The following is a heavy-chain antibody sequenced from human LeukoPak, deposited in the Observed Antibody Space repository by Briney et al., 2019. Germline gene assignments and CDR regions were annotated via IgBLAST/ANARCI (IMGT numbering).Heavy chain of an antibody. CDR1: GFTFSSYA. V-gene: IGHV3-21*01. CDR3: ARDGKFAYYYYYYMDV. CDR2: ISSSSRYI. J-gene: IGHJ6*03. Sequence: GGSLRLSCAASGFTFSSYAMSWVRQAPGKGLEWVSFISSSSRYIYYADSVKGRFTISRDNAKNSLYLQMNSLRAEDTAVYYCARDGKFAYYYYYYMDVWGKGTTVTVSS.